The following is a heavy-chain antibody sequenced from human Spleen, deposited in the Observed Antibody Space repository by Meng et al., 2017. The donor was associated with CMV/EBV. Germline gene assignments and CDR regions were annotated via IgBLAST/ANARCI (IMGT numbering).Heavy chain of an antibody. CDR1: GYILTTYY. CDR3: AMGKGPGFQH. Sequence: ASVKVSCKASGYILTTYYMHWVRQAPGQGLEWMGGINPNSGGTNFARKFQGRVTLTRDTSISTAYMELSRLRSNDTAVYYCAMGKGPGFQHWGQGTLVTVSS. D-gene: IGHD7-27*01. V-gene: IGHV1-2*02. CDR2: INPNSGGT. J-gene: IGHJ1*01.